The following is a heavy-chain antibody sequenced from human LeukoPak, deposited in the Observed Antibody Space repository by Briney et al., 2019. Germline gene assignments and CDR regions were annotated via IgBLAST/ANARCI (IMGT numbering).Heavy chain of an antibody. CDR1: GYTFTGYY. Sequence: ASVKVSCKASGYTFTGYYMHWVRQAPGQGLEWMGWINPNSGGTNYAQKFQGWVTMTRDTSISTAYMELSRLRSDDTAVYYCARAIIAVAATGGFDYWGQGTLVTVSS. V-gene: IGHV1-2*04. CDR2: INPNSGGT. D-gene: IGHD6-19*01. CDR3: ARAIIAVAATGGFDY. J-gene: IGHJ4*02.